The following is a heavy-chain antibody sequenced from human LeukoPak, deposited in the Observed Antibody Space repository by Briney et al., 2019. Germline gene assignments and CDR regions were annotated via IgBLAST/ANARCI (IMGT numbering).Heavy chain of an antibody. J-gene: IGHJ4*02. Sequence: PGGSLGLSCAASGFTFSSYHMTWVRQAPGKGLEWVSYISIFSSTIYYADSVKGRFTISRDDAKNSVYLQMNSLRVDDTAVYYCARTHERALDYWGQGTLVAVSP. V-gene: IGHV3-48*01. CDR1: GFTFSSYH. CDR3: ARTHERALDY. CDR2: ISIFSSTI.